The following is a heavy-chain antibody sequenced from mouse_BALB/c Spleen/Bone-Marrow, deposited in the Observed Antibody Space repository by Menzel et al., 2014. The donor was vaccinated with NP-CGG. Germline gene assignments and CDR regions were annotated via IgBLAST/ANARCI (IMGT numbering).Heavy chain of an antibody. CDR1: GFTFTDYY. CDR2: IRNKGKGYTT. CDR3: ARDINYDIYWYFDV. J-gene: IGHJ1*01. V-gene: IGHV7-3*02. Sequence: EVKLVESGGGLVQPGGSLRLSCATSGFTFTDYYMSWVRQPPGKALEWLGFIRNKGKGYTTEYSASVKGRFTISRDNPQSILYLQMNTLRAEDSATYYCARDINYDIYWYFDVWAQGPRSPSPQ. D-gene: IGHD2-4*01.